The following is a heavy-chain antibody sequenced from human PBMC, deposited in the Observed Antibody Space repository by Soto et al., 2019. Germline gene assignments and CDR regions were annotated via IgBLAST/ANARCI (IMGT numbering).Heavy chain of an antibody. J-gene: IGHJ2*01. V-gene: IGHV3-33*01. Sequence: KRMEWVAVIWYDGSNKYYADSVKGRFTISRDNSKNTLYLQMNSLRAEDTAVYFCAIFFFQAEDGIRDTVPVSAFLLNRSSDL. D-gene: IGHD2-15*01. CDR3: AIFFFQAEDGIRDTVPVSAFLLNRSSDL. CDR2: IWYDGSNK.